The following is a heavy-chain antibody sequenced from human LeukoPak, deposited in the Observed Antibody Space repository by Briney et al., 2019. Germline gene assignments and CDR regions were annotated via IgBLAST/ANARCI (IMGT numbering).Heavy chain of an antibody. D-gene: IGHD3-10*01. V-gene: IGHV3-64*01. Sequence: GGSLRLSCAASGFTFSSYAMHWVRQAPGKGLEYVSAISSNGGSTYYANSVKGRFTIFRDNSKNTLYLQMGSLRAEDMAVYYCARGGHPRENWFDPWGQGTLVTVSS. CDR1: GFTFSSYA. J-gene: IGHJ5*02. CDR3: ARGGHPRENWFDP. CDR2: ISSNGGST.